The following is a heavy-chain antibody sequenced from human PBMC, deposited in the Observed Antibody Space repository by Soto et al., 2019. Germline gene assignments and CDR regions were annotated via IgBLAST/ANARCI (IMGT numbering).Heavy chain of an antibody. CDR1: VYTFTSYG. CDR3: ARVTAPRSIVRWFDP. J-gene: IGHJ5*02. V-gene: IGHV1-18*01. Sequence: QVQLVQSGAEVKKPGAAVKVSCRASVYTFTSYGISWVRQAPGQGHEWMGWISAYNGNTNYAQKLQGRCTMTTDTSTSTAYMELRSLRSDDTAVYYCARVTAPRSIVRWFDPWGQGTLVTVSS. D-gene: IGHD2-21*02. CDR2: ISAYNGNT.